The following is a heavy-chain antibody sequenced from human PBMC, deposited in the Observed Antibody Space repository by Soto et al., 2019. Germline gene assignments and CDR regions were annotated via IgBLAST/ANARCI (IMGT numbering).Heavy chain of an antibody. CDR3: ARRRYCGYDCYHKHYYGMDV. Sequence: QVQLVQSGAELKKTGSSVKVSCRASGDTFSSYAVNWVRQAPGRGLEWMGRIITVLGTTDYAQNFKGRLTITAEKSTKTVYMELSSLRSEDTAVYYCARRRYCGYDCYHKHYYGMDVWGQGTTVTLAS. D-gene: IGHD2-21*01. J-gene: IGHJ6*02. CDR2: IITVLGTT. V-gene: IGHV1-69*08. CDR1: GDTFSSYA.